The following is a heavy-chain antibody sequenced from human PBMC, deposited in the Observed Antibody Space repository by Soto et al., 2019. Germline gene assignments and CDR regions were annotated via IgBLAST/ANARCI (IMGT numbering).Heavy chain of an antibody. CDR1: GFPFRRYE. D-gene: IGHD2-15*01. J-gene: IGHJ6*02. CDR2: IXSXGXTX. CDR3: ARVVVLYGMDV. V-gene: IGHV3-48*03. Sequence: PGGSLRPSRAAPGFPFRRYEMNWVRQAQGKGLXWVSXIXSXGXTXYXXXXVKGRFTISRDNAKNSLYLQMNSLRAEDTAVYYCARVVVLYGMDVWGQGTTVTVSS.